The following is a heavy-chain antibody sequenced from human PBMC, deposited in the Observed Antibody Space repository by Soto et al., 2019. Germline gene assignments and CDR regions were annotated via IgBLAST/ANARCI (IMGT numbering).Heavy chain of an antibody. J-gene: IGHJ3*02. Sequence: ASVNVSCKASGYAFGDYDISWVRQAPGQGLELMGWMNPKSANTGYAQKFQGRVSMTRXXXXXXAXMXLSRLRPEDTAIYYCARGLATLPVFGFDIWGQ. V-gene: IGHV1-8*01. CDR1: GYAFGDYD. CDR2: MNPKSANT. D-gene: IGHD3-3*02. CDR3: ARGLATLPVFGFDI.